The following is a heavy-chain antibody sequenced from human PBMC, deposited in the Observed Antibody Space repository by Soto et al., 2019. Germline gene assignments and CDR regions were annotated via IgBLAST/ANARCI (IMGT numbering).Heavy chain of an antibody. V-gene: IGHV3-23*01. Sequence: PGGSLRLSCAASGFTFSDYAMSWVRQAPGKGLEWVSSTSGSGGDLYHADSVTGRFTTTRDNSKNTLYLQMNSLIAEDTAIYYCAKGWLYGAGMGVWGQGTTVTVSS. D-gene: IGHD3-22*01. CDR2: TSGSGGDL. J-gene: IGHJ6*02. CDR3: AKGWLYGAGMGV. CDR1: GFTFSDYA.